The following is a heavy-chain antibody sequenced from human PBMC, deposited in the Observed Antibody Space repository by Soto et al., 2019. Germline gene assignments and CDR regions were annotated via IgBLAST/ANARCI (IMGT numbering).Heavy chain of an antibody. CDR2: INAGNGNT. CDR3: ARDLRSLHYYGSGPADYYGMDV. Sequence: GASVKVSCKASGYTFTSYAMHWVRQAPGQRLEWMGWINAGNGNTKYSQKFQGRVTITRDTSASTAYMELSSLRSEDTAVYYCARDLRSLHYYGSGPADYYGMDVWGQGTTVTVSS. V-gene: IGHV1-3*01. J-gene: IGHJ6*02. CDR1: GYTFTSYA. D-gene: IGHD3-10*01.